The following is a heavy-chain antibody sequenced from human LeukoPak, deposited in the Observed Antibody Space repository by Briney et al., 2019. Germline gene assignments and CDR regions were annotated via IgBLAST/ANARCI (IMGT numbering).Heavy chain of an antibody. V-gene: IGHV1-69*13. J-gene: IGHJ6*02. CDR3: ARAGYDSSGYSYYYYGMDV. CDR2: IIPIFGTA. Sequence: ASVKVSCKASGGTFSSYAISWVRQAPGQGLEWMGGIIPIFGTANYAQKFQGRVTITADESTSTAYMELSSLRSEDTAVYYCARAGYDSSGYSYYYYGMDVWGQGTTVTVSS. CDR1: GGTFSSYA. D-gene: IGHD3-22*01.